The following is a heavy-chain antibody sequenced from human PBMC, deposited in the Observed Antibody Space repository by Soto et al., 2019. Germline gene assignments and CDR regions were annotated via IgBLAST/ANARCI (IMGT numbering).Heavy chain of an antibody. V-gene: IGHV1-69*01. Sequence: QVQLVQSGAEVKKPGSSVKVSCKASGGTFSSYAISWVRQAPGQGLEWMGGIIPIFGTANYAQKFQGRVTITADESKSTAYMELSSLRSEDTAVYYCARANGDTAMETSGAFDIWGQGTMVTVSS. J-gene: IGHJ3*02. CDR1: GGTFSSYA. D-gene: IGHD5-18*01. CDR3: ARANGDTAMETSGAFDI. CDR2: IIPIFGTA.